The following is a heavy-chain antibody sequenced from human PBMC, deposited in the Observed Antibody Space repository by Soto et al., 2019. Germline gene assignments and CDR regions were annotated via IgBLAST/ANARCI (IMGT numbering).Heavy chain of an antibody. CDR1: GGSISSYY. CDR3: ARHWEWLVLGHAFDI. Sequence: QVQLQESGPGLVKPSETLSLTCTDSGGSISSYYWSWIRQPPGKGLEWSGHIYYSGSTNYNPSLKSRITLSVDTSKSGFSLRLSSVTAANTAVYYCARHWEWLVLGHAFDIWGQGTMVTVSS. D-gene: IGHD6-19*01. V-gene: IGHV4-59*08. J-gene: IGHJ3*02. CDR2: IYYSGST.